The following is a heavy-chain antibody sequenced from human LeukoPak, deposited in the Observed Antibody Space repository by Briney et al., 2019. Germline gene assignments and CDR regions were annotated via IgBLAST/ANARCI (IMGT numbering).Heavy chain of an antibody. J-gene: IGHJ4*02. CDR3: ARESRRTGDFDY. CDR2: IYTSGST. V-gene: IGHV4-4*07. D-gene: IGHD7-27*01. Sequence: SETLSLTCTVSGGSTSSYYWSWIRQPAGKGLEWIGRIYTSGSTNYNPSLKSRVTMSVDTFKNQFSLKLSSVTAADTAVYYCARESRRTGDFDYWGQGTLVTVSS. CDR1: GGSTSSYY.